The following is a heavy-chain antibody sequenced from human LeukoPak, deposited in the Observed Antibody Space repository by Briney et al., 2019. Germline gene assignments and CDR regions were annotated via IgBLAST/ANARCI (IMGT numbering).Heavy chain of an antibody. J-gene: IGHJ4*02. D-gene: IGHD3-22*01. CDR1: GFTFSSYA. Sequence: GGSLRLSCAASGFTFSSYAMHWVRQAPGKGLEWVAVISYDGSNEYYADSVKGRFTISRDNSKNTLYLQMNSLRAEDTAVYYCAAPSEVVVIDHFDYWGQGTLVTVSS. CDR2: ISYDGSNE. V-gene: IGHV3-30*04. CDR3: AAPSEVVVIDHFDY.